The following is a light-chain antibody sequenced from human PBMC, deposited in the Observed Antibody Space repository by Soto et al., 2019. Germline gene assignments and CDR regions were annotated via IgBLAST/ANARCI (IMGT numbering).Light chain of an antibody. CDR3: QQSYTTPIT. CDR1: QSIASF. J-gene: IGKJ5*01. CDR2: DAS. V-gene: IGKV1-39*01. Sequence: DIQMTQSPSSLSASVGDRVTMTCRASQSIASFLNWYQQKPGKAPKLLIYDASSVQSGVPSRFTGSGSGTDFTLTISSLQPEDFATYYCQQSYTTPITFGQGTRLESK.